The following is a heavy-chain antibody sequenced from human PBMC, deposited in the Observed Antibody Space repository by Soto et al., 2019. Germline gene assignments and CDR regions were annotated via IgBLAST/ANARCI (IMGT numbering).Heavy chain of an antibody. V-gene: IGHV4-30-2*01. CDR2: IYHSGST. D-gene: IGHD5-12*01. Sequence: SETLSLTCAVSGGSISRGGYSWSWIRQPPGKGLEWIGYIYHSGSTYYNPSLKSRVTISVDTSKNQFSLKLSSVTAADTAVYYCARRERRDGYNFDYWGQGTLVTVSS. CDR3: ARRERRDGYNFDY. CDR1: GGSISRGGYS. J-gene: IGHJ4*02.